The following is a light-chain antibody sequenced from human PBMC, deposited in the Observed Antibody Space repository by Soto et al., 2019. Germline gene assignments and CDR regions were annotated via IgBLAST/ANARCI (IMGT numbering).Light chain of an antibody. V-gene: IGLV3-1*01. CDR1: KLGDKY. CDR2: QHS. CDR3: QAWDSSTDVV. J-gene: IGLJ2*01. Sequence: SYELNQPPSVSVSPGQTASITCSGDKLGDKYTCWYQQKPGQSPVLVIYQHSQRPSGIPERFSGSNSGNTATLTISGTQAMDEADYYCQAWDSSTDVVFGGGTKLTVL.